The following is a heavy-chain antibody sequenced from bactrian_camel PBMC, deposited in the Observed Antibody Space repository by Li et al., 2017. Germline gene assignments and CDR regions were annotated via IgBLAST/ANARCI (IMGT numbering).Heavy chain of an antibody. Sequence: VQLVESGGGSVQAGGSLTLSCAAGRYTYKRNCMGWFRQRPGKDREGVAVLWIGGATTTYADSVKGRFTISQDNAKNTVYLQMNSLKPEDTAMYYCAARGPYCYTKLSVADFTYWGQGTQV. CDR3: AARGPYCYTKLSVADFTY. D-gene: IGHD2*01. CDR1: RYTYKRNC. J-gene: IGHJ6*01. V-gene: IGHV3S1*01. CDR2: LWIGGATT.